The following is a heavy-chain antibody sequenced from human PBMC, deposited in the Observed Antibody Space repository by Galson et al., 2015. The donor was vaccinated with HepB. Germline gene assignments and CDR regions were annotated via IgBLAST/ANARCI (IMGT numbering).Heavy chain of an antibody. CDR2: VNHSGST. J-gene: IGHJ6*02. D-gene: IGHD5-18*01. V-gene: IGHV4-34*01. CDR1: GGSFSGSY. Sequence: SETLSLTCAVYGGSFSGSYWNWIRQPPGKGLEWIGEVNHSGSTNYNPSLKSRVTLSVDTSKIQFSLKLTSVTAADMAVYYCARGFGNSFGYGYYYDGMDVWGQGTTVTVSS. CDR3: ARGFGNSFGYGYYYDGMDV.